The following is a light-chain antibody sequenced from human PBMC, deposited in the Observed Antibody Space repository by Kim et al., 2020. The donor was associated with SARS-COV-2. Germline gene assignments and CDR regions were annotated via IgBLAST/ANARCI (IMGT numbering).Light chain of an antibody. J-gene: IGLJ3*02. CDR1: ASPKKS. CDR2: KDS. Sequence: VSPGQTARITCAGDASPKKSAYWYQQKPGQAPVMVIFKDSERPSGITERFSGSRSGATVTLTIRGVQAEDEAKYYCQSADRSATASFGGGTQLTVL. CDR3: QSADRSATAS. V-gene: IGLV3-25*03.